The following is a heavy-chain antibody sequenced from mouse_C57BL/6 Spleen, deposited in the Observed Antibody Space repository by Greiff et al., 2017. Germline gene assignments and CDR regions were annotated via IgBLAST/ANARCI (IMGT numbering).Heavy chain of an antibody. CDR3: ARHYDYGDAMDY. Sequence: VQLQQSGPGLVQPSQSLSITCTVSGFSLTSYGVHWVRQSPGKGLEWLGVIWSGGSTDYYAAFISRLSISKDNSKSQVFFKMNSLQAEETAIYYCARHYDYGDAMDYWGQGTSVTVSS. J-gene: IGHJ4*01. V-gene: IGHV2-2*01. CDR2: IWSGGST. CDR1: GFSLTSYG. D-gene: IGHD2-4*01.